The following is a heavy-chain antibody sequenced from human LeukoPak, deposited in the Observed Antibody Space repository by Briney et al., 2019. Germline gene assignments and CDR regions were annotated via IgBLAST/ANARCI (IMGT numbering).Heavy chain of an antibody. CDR3: ARSSSVPWFGP. J-gene: IGHJ5*02. CDR2: ISSSSTI. CDR1: GFTFSSYS. Sequence: GGSLRLSCAASGFTFSSYSMNWVRQAPGKGLEWVSYISSSSTIYYADSVKGRFTISRDNAKNSLYLQMNSLRVEDTAVYYCARSSSVPWFGPWGQGTLVTVSS. D-gene: IGHD6-6*01. V-gene: IGHV3-48*04.